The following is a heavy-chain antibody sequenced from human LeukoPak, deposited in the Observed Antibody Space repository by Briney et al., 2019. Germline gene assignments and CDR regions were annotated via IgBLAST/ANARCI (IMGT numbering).Heavy chain of an antibody. Sequence: ASVKVSCKASGYTFTSYDINWVRQATGQGLEWMGWMNPNSGNTGYAQKFQGRATMTRNTSISTAYMELSSLRSEDTAVYYCARAGWRYGSGSYYVAYWGQGTLVTVSS. J-gene: IGHJ4*02. CDR3: ARAGWRYGSGSYYVAY. CDR1: GYTFTSYD. V-gene: IGHV1-8*01. CDR2: MNPNSGNT. D-gene: IGHD3-10*01.